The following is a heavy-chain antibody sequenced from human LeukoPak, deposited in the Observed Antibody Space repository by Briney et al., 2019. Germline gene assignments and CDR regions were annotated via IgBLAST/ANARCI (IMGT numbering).Heavy chain of an antibody. CDR3: ARDAHIGSYELEHWFAP. CDR2: ISAYNGNT. V-gene: IGHV1-18*01. D-gene: IGHD1-26*01. CDR1: GYTFTSCG. Sequence: ASVKVSCKASGYTFTSCGISWVRQAPGQGLEWMGWISAYNGNTNYAQKLQGRVTMTTDTSTSTAYMELRSMRSEHTAVYYCARDAHIGSYELEHWFAPWGQRTLVTVSS. J-gene: IGHJ5*02.